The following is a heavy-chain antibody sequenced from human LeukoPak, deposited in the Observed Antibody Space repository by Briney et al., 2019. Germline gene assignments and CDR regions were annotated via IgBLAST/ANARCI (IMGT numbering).Heavy chain of an antibody. J-gene: IGHJ2*01. D-gene: IGHD5-18*01. CDR2: IYYSGST. CDR1: GGSISSYY. V-gene: IGHV4-59*08. CDR3: ARHGVQLWLPGYFDL. Sequence: SETLSPTCTVSGGSISSYYWSWIRQPPGKGLEWIGYIYYSGSTNYNPSLKSRVTISVDTSKNQFSLKLSSVTAADTAVYYCARHGVQLWLPGYFDLWGRGTLVTVSS.